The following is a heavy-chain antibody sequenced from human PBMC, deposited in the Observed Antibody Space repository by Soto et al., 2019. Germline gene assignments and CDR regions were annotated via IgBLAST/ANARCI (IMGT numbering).Heavy chain of an antibody. CDR1: GFTFSGYS. CDR2: VHGDGGYT. CDR3: ARGHYGPDY. Sequence: LRLSCAASGFTFSGYSMHWVRQAPGKGLEYVSGVHGDGGYTYYANSVKGRFSVSRDNSKNTLYLQMGSLTSEDMAIYYCARGHYGPDYWGQGTLVTVSS. V-gene: IGHV3-64*01. D-gene: IGHD4-17*01. J-gene: IGHJ4*02.